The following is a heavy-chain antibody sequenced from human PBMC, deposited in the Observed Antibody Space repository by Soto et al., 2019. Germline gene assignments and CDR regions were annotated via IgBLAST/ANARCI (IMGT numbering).Heavy chain of an antibody. D-gene: IGHD6-19*01. CDR1: GFTFSSFN. J-gene: IGHJ4*01. Sequence: QVQLVESGGGVVQPGRSLRLSCAASGFTFSSFNMHWVRQAPGKGLEWVALISYEVTNTHYADSMKGRFTISRDPYKSPLYLQMDSLGAEDTAVYYCARPTAVAGTTEFDYWGHGTLVTVSA. V-gene: IGHV3-30-3*01. CDR2: ISYEVTNT. CDR3: ARPTAVAGTTEFDY.